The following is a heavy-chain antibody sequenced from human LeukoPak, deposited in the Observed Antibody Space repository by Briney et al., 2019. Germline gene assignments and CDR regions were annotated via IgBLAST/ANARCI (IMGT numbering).Heavy chain of an antibody. V-gene: IGHV4-39*07. CDR1: GGSIRSSSYY. D-gene: IGHD3-22*01. CDR3: ASPGPYSETSGYLVL. J-gene: IGHJ4*02. Sequence: PSETLSLTCTVSGGSIRSSSYYRAWIRQPPGKGLEWIGSMDYSESSDYNPSLKSRLTISADTSKNQFSLKLSSVTAADTAVYYCASPGPYSETSGYLVLWGQGILVTVSS. CDR2: MDYSESS.